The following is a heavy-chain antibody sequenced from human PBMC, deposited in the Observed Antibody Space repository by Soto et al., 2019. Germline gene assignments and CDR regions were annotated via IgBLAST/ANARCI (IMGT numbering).Heavy chain of an antibody. J-gene: IGHJ3*01. D-gene: IGHD2-8*02. Sequence: QVQLRESGPGLVKPSQTLSLTCTVSGGSISTGGFYWHWIRQYPGKGLEWIGSIFYSGRTSDNPSLTSRVMMSIEASKNRFSLRLSSVTAAHTAVYSCAQAVVFTGGDAFDVWGPGRLVTVSS. V-gene: IGHV4-31*03. CDR2: IFYSGRT. CDR1: GGSISTGGFY. CDR3: AQAVVFTGGDAFDV.